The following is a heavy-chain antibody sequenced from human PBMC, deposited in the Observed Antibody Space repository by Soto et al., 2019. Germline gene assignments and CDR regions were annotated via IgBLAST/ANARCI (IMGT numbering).Heavy chain of an antibody. CDR1: GYSFTSYW. Sequence: GESLKISCKGSGYSFTSYWIGWVRQMNGKGLEWMGIIYPGDSDTRYSPSFQGQVTISVDKSISTAYVQWSSLKASDTAMYYCARQSGRFGYYYYMDVWGKGTTVTVSS. J-gene: IGHJ6*03. CDR3: ARQSGRFGYYYYMDV. V-gene: IGHV5-51*01. CDR2: IYPGDSDT. D-gene: IGHD3-3*01.